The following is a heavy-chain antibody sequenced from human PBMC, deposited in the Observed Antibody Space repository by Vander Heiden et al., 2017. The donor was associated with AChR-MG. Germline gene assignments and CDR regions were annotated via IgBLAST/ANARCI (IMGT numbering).Heavy chain of an antibody. D-gene: IGHD1-26*01. V-gene: IGHV3-23*01. J-gene: IGHJ3*02. CDR2: ISGSGGST. CDR1: GVPFGSCA. Sequence: EVQLLESGGGLVQHGGSLRLSCVAAGVPFGSCARGWVRQAPGKGLEWVSAISGSGGSTYYADSVKGRFTISRDNSKNTLYLQMNSLRAEDTAVYYCAKESRRWELLDAFDIWGQGTMVTVSS. CDR3: AKESRRWELLDAFDI.